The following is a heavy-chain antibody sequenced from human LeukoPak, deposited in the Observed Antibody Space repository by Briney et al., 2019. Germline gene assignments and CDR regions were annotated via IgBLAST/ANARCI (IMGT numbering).Heavy chain of an antibody. CDR1: GFSFSSYS. CDR2: ASFSSRTI. Sequence: GGSPRLSCVASGFSFSSYSMNWVRQAPGKGLEWVSYASFSSRTIYYADSVKGRFTISRNNAANSLYLQMNSLRDEDTGVYFCARDLWETYYYGMDVWGQGTTVTVSS. J-gene: IGHJ6*02. V-gene: IGHV3-48*02. D-gene: IGHD1-26*01. CDR3: ARDLWETYYYGMDV.